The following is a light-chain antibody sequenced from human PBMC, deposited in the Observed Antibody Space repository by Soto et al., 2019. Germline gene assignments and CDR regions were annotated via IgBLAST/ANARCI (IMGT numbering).Light chain of an antibody. V-gene: IGLV2-14*01. CDR2: DVS. CDR1: SSDVGSYNY. Sequence: QSVLTQPASVSGSPGQSITISCTGTSSDVGSYNYVSWYQQHPGKAPKLMIYDVSNRPSGVSNRFSGSKSGNTASLTISGLQAEDEADYYCSSYTTNSTWVFGTGTKVTVL. J-gene: IGLJ1*01. CDR3: SSYTTNSTWV.